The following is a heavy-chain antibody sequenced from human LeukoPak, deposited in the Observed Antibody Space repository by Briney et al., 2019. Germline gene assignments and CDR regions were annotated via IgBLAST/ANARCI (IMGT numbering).Heavy chain of an antibody. Sequence: PSETLSLTCTVSGGSISAYYWNWIRQPPGKGLEWIGYIDNTGGTTYNPSLKSRLTISVDTPKNQFSQKVNSVTAADTAVYYCARASWAYSPFDFWGQGNLVTVSS. V-gene: IGHV4-59*01. CDR2: IDNTGGT. D-gene: IGHD2-15*01. J-gene: IGHJ4*02. CDR1: GGSISAYY. CDR3: ARASWAYSPFDF.